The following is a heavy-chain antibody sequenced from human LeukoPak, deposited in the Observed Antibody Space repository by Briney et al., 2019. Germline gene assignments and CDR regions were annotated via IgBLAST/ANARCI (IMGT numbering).Heavy chain of an antibody. CDR3: VGVRGSYGGFDY. V-gene: IGHV4-39*01. CDR1: GGSISSSSYY. J-gene: IGHJ4*02. Sequence: TSSETLSLTCTVSGGSISSSSYYWGWIRQPPGKGLEWIGSIYYSGSTYYNPSLKSRVTISVDTSKNQFPVELSYEHAADTAVYYCVGVRGSYGGFDYWGQGTLVTVSS. D-gene: IGHD1-26*01. CDR2: IYYSGST.